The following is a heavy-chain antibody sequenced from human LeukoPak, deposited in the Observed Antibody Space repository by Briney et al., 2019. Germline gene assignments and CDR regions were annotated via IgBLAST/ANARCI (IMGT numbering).Heavy chain of an antibody. J-gene: IGHJ4*02. CDR1: GYSISSGYY. V-gene: IGHV4-38-2*02. CDR2: IYHSGST. CDR3: ARGERYYYDSSGYYYVSRASYYFDY. Sequence: SETLSLTCTVSGYSISSGYYWGWIRQPPGKGLEWIGSIYHSGSTYYNPSLKSRVTISVDTSKNQFSLKLSSVTAADTAVYYCARGERYYYDSSGYYYVSRASYYFDYWGQGTLVTVSS. D-gene: IGHD3-22*01.